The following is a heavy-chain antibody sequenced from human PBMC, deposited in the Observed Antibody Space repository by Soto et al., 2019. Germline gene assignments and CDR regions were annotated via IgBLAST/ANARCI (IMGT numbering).Heavy chain of an antibody. J-gene: IGHJ4*02. CDR3: ARHDYSNYEPSRIFDY. Sequence: ISWVRQAPGQGLEWMGWISPYNGNTNLAQKFQGRVILTTEAATGTAHMELRSLRSDDTAVYYCARHDYSNYEPSRIFDYWGQGTPVTVSS. CDR2: ISPYNGNT. V-gene: IGHV1-18*01. D-gene: IGHD4-4*01.